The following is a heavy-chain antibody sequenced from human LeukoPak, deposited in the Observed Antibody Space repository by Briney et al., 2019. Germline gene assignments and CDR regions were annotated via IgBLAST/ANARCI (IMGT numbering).Heavy chain of an antibody. D-gene: IGHD6-13*01. Sequence: GESLKISCQGSGYSFTNYWIGWVRQMPGKGLEWMGIIYPGDSDTRYSPSFQGQVTISADKSINTAYLQWSSLKASDTAMYYCARRVFSAGTTDYFDYWGQGALVTVSS. CDR2: IYPGDSDT. CDR1: GYSFTNYW. V-gene: IGHV5-51*01. CDR3: ARRVFSAGTTDYFDY. J-gene: IGHJ4*02.